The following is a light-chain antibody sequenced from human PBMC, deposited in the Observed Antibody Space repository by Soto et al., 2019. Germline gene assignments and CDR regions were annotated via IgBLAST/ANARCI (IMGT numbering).Light chain of an antibody. Sequence: DIQLTQSPSFLSATVGDRVTITCRASQPISNYLAWYQQKPGGAPKLLIYSASTLQTGVPSRFSGSSDSGFLTDFSLTINDLQPEDFATYYCLQLNRYPLTFGGGTKVDI. CDR2: SAS. CDR3: LQLNRYPLT. V-gene: IGKV1-9*01. J-gene: IGKJ4*01. CDR1: QPISNY.